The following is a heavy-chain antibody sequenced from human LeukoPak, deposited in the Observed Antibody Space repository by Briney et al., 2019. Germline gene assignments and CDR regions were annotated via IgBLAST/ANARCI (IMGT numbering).Heavy chain of an antibody. CDR1: GFTFSSYG. J-gene: IGHJ3*02. D-gene: IGHD4-17*01. CDR2: ISYDGSNK. Sequence: GGSLRLSCAASGFTFSSYGMHWVRQAPGKGLEWVAVISYDGSNKYYADSVKGRFTISRDHSKNTLYLQVNSLRAEDTAVYYCAYGDYGSGAFDIWGQGTMVTVSS. CDR3: AYGDYGSGAFDI. V-gene: IGHV3-30*03.